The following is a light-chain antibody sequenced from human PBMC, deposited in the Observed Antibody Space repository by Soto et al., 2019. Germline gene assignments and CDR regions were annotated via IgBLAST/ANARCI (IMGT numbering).Light chain of an antibody. J-gene: IGKJ5*01. CDR2: AAS. CDR1: QGISSY. V-gene: IGKV1-8*01. CDR3: QQYYSYPIT. Sequence: IRMTQSRSALFASTGDRVNIRCRASQGISSYLAWYQQKPGKAPKLLIYAASTLQSGVPSRFSGSGSGTDFTLTISCLQSEELASYDCQQYYSYPITLGQGTRLAI.